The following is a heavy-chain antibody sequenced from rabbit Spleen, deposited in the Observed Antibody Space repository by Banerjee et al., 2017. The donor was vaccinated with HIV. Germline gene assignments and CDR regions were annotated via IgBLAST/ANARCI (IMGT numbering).Heavy chain of an antibody. CDR2: IYVGSSGST. Sequence: QEQLVESGGGLVKPEGSLTLTCKASGFSFNEFSFNSGYDMCWVRQAPGKGLEWIACIYVGSSGSTYYATWAEGRFTISKTSSTTVTLQMTSLTAADTATYFCARDRSSAWGAPFDLNYYFNLWGQGTLVTVS. V-gene: IGHV1S45*01. J-gene: IGHJ4*01. CDR1: GFSFNEFSFNSGYD. CDR3: ARDRSSAWGAPFDLNYYFNL. D-gene: IGHD4-1*01.